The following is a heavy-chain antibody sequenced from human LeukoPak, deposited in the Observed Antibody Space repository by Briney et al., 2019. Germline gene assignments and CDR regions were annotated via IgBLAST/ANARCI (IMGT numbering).Heavy chain of an antibody. J-gene: IGHJ6*02. D-gene: IGHD5-18*01. Sequence: ASVKVSCKASGYTFTSYGISWVRQAPGQGLEWMGWISAYNGNTNYAQKLQGRVTMTTDTSTSTAYMELRSLRSDDTAVYYCARVRSRGYSYGYDYYGMDVWGQGTTVTVSS. CDR3: ARVRSRGYSYGYDYYGMDV. CDR1: GYTFTSYG. CDR2: ISAYNGNT. V-gene: IGHV1-18*01.